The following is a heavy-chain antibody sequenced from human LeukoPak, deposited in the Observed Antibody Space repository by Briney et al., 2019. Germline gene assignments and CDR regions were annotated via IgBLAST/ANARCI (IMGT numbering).Heavy chain of an antibody. V-gene: IGHV3-48*02. CDR2: ITASGTAM. D-gene: IGHD1-26*01. CDR3: ASSGSYRFDY. J-gene: IGHJ4*02. CDR1: KFAFSSYA. Sequence: GGSLRLSCAASKFAFSSYAMNWVRQAPGKGLEWVSHITASGTAMFYADSVKGRFTISRDNAKNSLYLQMNSLRDEDTAVYYCASSGSYRFDYWGQGTLVTVSS.